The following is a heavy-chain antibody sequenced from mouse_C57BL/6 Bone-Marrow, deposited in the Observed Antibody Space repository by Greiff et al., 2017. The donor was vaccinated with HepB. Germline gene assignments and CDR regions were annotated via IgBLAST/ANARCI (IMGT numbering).Heavy chain of an antibody. CDR2: IRLKSDNYAT. D-gene: IGHD1-1*01. V-gene: IGHV6-3*01. CDR1: GFTFSNYW. J-gene: IGHJ1*03. CDR3: TGRDGSSCWYFDV. Sequence: DVMLVESGGGLVQPGGSMKLSCVASGFTFSNYWMNWVRQSPEKGLEWVAQIRLKSDNYATHYAESVKGRFTISRDDSKSSVYLQMNNLRAEDTGIYYCTGRDGSSCWYFDVWGTGTTVTVSS.